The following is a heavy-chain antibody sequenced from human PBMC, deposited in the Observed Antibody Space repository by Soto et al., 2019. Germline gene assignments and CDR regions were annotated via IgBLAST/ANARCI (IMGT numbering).Heavy chain of an antibody. D-gene: IGHD3-22*01. CDR2: IDPSDSQT. Sequence: GESLKISCKGSGYSFAGYWITWVRQKPGKGLGWMGRIDPSDSQTYYSPSFRGHVTISVTKSITTVFLQWSSLRASDTAMYYCARQIYDSDTGPNFRYYFDSWGQGTPVTVSS. CDR3: ARQIYDSDTGPNFRYYFDS. CDR1: GYSFAGYW. V-gene: IGHV5-10-1*01. J-gene: IGHJ4*02.